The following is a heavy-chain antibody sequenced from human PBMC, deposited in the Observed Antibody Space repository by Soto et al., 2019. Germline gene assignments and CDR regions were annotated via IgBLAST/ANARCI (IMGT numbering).Heavy chain of an antibody. CDR3: VRVGTMTLLVTFDP. V-gene: IGHV4-4*07. CDR1: GASISGFS. J-gene: IGHJ5*02. Sequence: LSLTCTVSGASISGFSWRWIRKSAGKGLEWIGRIYATGTTDYNPSLKSRVMMSVDKSKKQFSLPLRSVPAGDTAVPSWVRVGTMTLLVTFDPWGQGISVTVSS. CDR2: IYATGTT. D-gene: IGHD1-1*01.